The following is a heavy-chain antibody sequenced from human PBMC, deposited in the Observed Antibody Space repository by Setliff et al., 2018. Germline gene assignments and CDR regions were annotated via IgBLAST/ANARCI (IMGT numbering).Heavy chain of an antibody. CDR1: GYTFTSYG. CDR3: ARMAYFEQTNWFDP. CDR2: ISAYNGNT. D-gene: IGHD3-9*01. V-gene: IGHV1-18*01. Sequence: ASVKVSCKASGYTFTSYGISWVRQAPGQGLEWMGWISAYNGNTNYAQKLQGRVTMTTDTSTSTAYMELRSLRSDDTAVYYCARMAYFEQTNWFDPWGQGTLVTVSS. J-gene: IGHJ5*02.